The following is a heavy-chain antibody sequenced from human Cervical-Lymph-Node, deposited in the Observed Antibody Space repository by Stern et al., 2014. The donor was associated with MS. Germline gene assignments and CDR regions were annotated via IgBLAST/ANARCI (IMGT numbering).Heavy chain of an antibody. CDR2: IYHSGRT. J-gene: IGHJ5*02. CDR1: GGSISSYY. CDR3: ARGYSSSWFGKNWFDP. D-gene: IGHD6-13*01. V-gene: IGHV4-59*01. Sequence: QVQLQESGPGLVKPSETLSLTCTVSGGSISSYYWSWIRQPPGQVMEWIGYIYHSGRTNYNPSVKSRVTISLDPSKNQLSLKLRSVTAADTAVYYCARGYSSSWFGKNWFDPWGQGTLVIVSS.